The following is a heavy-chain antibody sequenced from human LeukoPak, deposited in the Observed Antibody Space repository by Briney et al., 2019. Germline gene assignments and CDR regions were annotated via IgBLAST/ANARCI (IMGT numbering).Heavy chain of an antibody. D-gene: IGHD6-25*01. CDR3: ARGPYSSDAGY. CDR1: GGSFTSYY. CDR2: ISHTGHT. J-gene: IGHJ4*02. V-gene: IGHV4-34*01. Sequence: PSETLSLTCAVYGGSFTSYYWSWLRQPPGKGLEWIGEISHTGHTNYTPSLKSRVTMSVETSKNQLSLILSSVTAADTAVYYCARGPYSSDAGYWGQGTLVTVSS.